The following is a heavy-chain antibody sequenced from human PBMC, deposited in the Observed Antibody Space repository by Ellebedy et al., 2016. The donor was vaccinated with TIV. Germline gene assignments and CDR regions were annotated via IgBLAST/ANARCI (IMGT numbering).Heavy chain of an antibody. CDR1: GGSISNSSYY. CDR3: AKQVYDFWNVQYYFDY. CDR2: IYYSGST. Sequence: MPSETLSLTCTVSGGSISNSSYYWGWIRQPPGKGLEWIGSIYYSGSTYYKPSLRSRATISEDTSKNQFSLKLSSVTAADTAVYYCAKQVYDFWNVQYYFDYWGQGTLVTVSS. D-gene: IGHD3-3*01. J-gene: IGHJ4*02. V-gene: IGHV4-39*01.